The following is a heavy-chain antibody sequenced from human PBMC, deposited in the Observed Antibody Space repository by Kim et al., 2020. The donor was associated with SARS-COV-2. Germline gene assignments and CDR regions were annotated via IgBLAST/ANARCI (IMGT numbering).Heavy chain of an antibody. D-gene: IGHD6-19*01. Sequence: NYADSMKCRFTISRDNARASLYLQMNSLRAEDTAVYYCARVLTSGWSYFDYWGQGTLVTVSS. J-gene: IGHJ4*02. V-gene: IGHV3-11*06. CDR3: ARVLTSGWSYFDY.